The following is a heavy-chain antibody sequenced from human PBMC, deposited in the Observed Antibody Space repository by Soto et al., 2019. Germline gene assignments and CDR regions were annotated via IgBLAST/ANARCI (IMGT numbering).Heavy chain of an antibody. D-gene: IGHD4-17*01. J-gene: IGHJ4*02. CDR3: ARALDQPTVGLYFDT. CDR1: GGTFNSYL. Sequence: QVQPVQSGAEVKNPGSSEKVSCKTSGGTFNSYLIDSVRQAPGQGHEWMGAIIPAFGTAKYAQKFQGRVTITADNSTTTAYMELRTLTSEDTAVYYCARALDQPTVGLYFDTWGQGTLVTVS. CDR2: IIPAFGTA. V-gene: IGHV1-69*06.